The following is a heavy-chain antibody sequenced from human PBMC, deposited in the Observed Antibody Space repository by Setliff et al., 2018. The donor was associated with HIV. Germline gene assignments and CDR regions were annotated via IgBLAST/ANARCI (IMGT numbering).Heavy chain of an antibody. J-gene: IGHJ4*02. D-gene: IGHD3-22*01. CDR2: IIHSGST. CDR3: ARGDYYDSTGYEGLDS. CDR1: GGSFSGYY. V-gene: IGHV4-34*01. Sequence: SETLSLTCDVYGGSFSGYYWSWIRQPPGKGLEWIGEIIHSGSTNYNPSLKSRVTISVDTSKNHFSLKLNSVTAADTAVYYCARGDYYDSTGYEGLDSWGRGTLVTVSS.